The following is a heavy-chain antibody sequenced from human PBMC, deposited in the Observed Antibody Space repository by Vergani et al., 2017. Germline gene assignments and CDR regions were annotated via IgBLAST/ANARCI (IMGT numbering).Heavy chain of an antibody. CDR2: IIPIFGTA. Sequence: QVQLVQSGAEVKKPGASVKVSCKASGYTFTSYGISWVRQAPGQGLEWMGRIIPIFGTANYAQKFQGRVTITADESTSTAYMELSSLRSEDTAVYYCAREVVQGYYYYGMDVWGQGTTVTVSS. CDR3: AREVVQGYYYYGMDV. V-gene: IGHV1-69*13. CDR1: GYTFTSYG. D-gene: IGHD2-15*01. J-gene: IGHJ6*02.